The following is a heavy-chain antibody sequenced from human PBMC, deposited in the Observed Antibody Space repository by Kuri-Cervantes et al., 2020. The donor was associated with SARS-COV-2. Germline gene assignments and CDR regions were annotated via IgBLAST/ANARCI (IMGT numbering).Heavy chain of an antibody. V-gene: IGHV3-30*02. CDR2: IRYDGSNK. CDR3: ARGTSSSWYNWFDP. J-gene: IGHJ5*02. CDR1: GFTFSSYG. D-gene: IGHD6-13*01. Sequence: GGSLRLSCAASGFTFSSYGMHWVRQAPGKGLEWVAFIRYDGSNKYYADSVKGRFTISRDNSKNTLYLQMNSLRAEDTAVYYCARGTSSSWYNWFDPWGQGTLVTVSS.